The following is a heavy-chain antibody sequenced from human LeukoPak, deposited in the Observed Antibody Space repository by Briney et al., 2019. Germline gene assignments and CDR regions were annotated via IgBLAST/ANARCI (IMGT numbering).Heavy chain of an antibody. CDR2: INASSGDT. Sequence: GASVKVSCKTSGYTFAGYFLHWVRQAPTQGLQWMGRINASSGDTDLAQDFQDRVTMTRDTSIYTAYMELSSLTSDDTAIYYCARDLISAPYWELDYWGQGTLVAVSS. D-gene: IGHD1-26*01. CDR3: ARDLISAPYWELDY. CDR1: GYTFAGYF. V-gene: IGHV1-2*06. J-gene: IGHJ4*02.